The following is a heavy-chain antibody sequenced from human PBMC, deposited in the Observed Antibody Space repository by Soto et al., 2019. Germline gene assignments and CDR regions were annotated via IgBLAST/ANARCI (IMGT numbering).Heavy chain of an antibody. CDR1: GYSFTSYW. CDR3: ARGRIQLWLSGEFDY. Sequence: PGESLKISCKGSGYSFTSYWIGWVRQMPGKGLEWMGIIYPGDSDTRYSPFFQGQVTISADKSISTAYLQWSSLKASDTAMYYCARGRIQLWLSGEFDYWGQGTLVTVSS. D-gene: IGHD5-18*01. V-gene: IGHV5-51*01. J-gene: IGHJ4*02. CDR2: IYPGDSDT.